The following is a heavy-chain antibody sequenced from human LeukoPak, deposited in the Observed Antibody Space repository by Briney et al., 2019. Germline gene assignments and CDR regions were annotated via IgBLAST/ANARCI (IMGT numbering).Heavy chain of an antibody. CDR2: IYHSGST. V-gene: IGHV4-30-2*01. CDR1: GGSISSGGYY. D-gene: IGHD4-11*01. Sequence: SETLSLTCTASGGSISSGGYYWSWIRQPPGKGLEWIGYIYHSGSTYYNPSLKSRVTISVDRSKNQFSLKLSSVTAADTAVYYCARHSPSYSRIDYWGQGTLVTVSS. CDR3: ARHSPSYSRIDY. J-gene: IGHJ4*02.